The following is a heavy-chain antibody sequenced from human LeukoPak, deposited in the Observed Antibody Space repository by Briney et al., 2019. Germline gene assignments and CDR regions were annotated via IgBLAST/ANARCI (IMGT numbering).Heavy chain of an antibody. CDR2: IYYTGTI. Sequence: SETLSLTCAVSGYSLSSSNWWGWIRQPPGKGLEWIGYIYYTGTIYSNPSLRSRVTMSVDTSKNQFSLRLNSVTAVDTAVYYCARKPDSRNWFDPWGQGTLVIVSS. J-gene: IGHJ5*02. V-gene: IGHV4-28*05. CDR1: GYSLSSSNW. CDR3: ARKPDSRNWFDP. D-gene: IGHD6-13*01.